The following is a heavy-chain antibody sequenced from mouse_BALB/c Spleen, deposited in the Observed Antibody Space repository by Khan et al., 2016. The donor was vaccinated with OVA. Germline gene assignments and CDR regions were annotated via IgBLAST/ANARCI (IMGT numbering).Heavy chain of an antibody. J-gene: IGHJ4*01. CDR1: GFSLTDYA. Sequence: QVQLKQSGHGLVAPSQSLSITCTVSGFSLTDYAVSWIRQPPGKGLEWLGVIWGGGSKYYNSALKSRLSISKDNSKSQVFLKMNSLQTDDTAMYYCAKDPPYYAMDYWGQGTSVTVSS. CDR3: AKDPPYYAMDY. CDR2: IWGGGSK. V-gene: IGHV2-6-5*01.